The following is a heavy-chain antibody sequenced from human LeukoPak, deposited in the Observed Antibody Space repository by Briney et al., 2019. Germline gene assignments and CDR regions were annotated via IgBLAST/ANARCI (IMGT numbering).Heavy chain of an antibody. CDR2: ISYDGSNK. Sequence: PGGSLRLSCAASGFTFSNYWMSWVRQAPGKGLEWVAVISYDGSNKYYADSVKGRFTISRDNSKNTLYLQMNSLRAEDTAVYYCASIPRGYSGYDSPAGYWGQGTLVTVSS. V-gene: IGHV3-30-3*01. CDR1: GFTFSNYW. CDR3: ASIPRGYSGYDSPAGY. J-gene: IGHJ4*02. D-gene: IGHD5-12*01.